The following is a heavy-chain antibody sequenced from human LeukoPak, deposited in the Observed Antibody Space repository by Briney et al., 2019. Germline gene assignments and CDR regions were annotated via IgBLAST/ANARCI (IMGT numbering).Heavy chain of an antibody. CDR3: ARSYYGSGSYYGYYYYGMDV. V-gene: IGHV4-59*01. J-gene: IGHJ6*02. Sequence: SETLSLTCTVSGGSISSYYWSWIRQPPGKGPEWIGYIYYSGSTNYNPSLKSRVTISVDTSKNQFSLKLSSVTAADTAVYYCARSYYGSGSYYGYYYYGMDVWGQGTTVTVSS. CDR2: IYYSGST. D-gene: IGHD3-10*01. CDR1: GGSISSYY.